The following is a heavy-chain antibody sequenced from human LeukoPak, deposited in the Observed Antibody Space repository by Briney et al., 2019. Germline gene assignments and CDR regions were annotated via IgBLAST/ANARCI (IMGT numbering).Heavy chain of an antibody. D-gene: IGHD5-18*01. Sequence: PGGSLRLSCAASGFTFRNYWMTWVRQAPGKGLEWVANINQDGSKKYYMDSVKGRFTISKDNVKNSLYLQMNSLRAHDTAVYYCASGGYTYAYWGQGTLVTVSS. CDR2: INQDGSKK. J-gene: IGHJ4*02. CDR3: ASGGYTYAY. CDR1: GFTFRNYW. V-gene: IGHV3-7*01.